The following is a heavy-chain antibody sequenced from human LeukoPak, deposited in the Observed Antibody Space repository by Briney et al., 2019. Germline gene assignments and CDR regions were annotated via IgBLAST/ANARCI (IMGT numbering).Heavy chain of an antibody. CDR2: IYYSGST. CDR3: ARVDYCGSSLGFDY. D-gene: IGHD3-10*01. V-gene: IGHV4-59*01. J-gene: IGHJ4*02. Sequence: SETLSLTCTVSGGSISSYYWSWIRQPPGKGLEWIGYIYYSGSTNYNPSLKSRVTISVDTSKNQFSLKLNSVTAADTAVYYCARVDYCGSSLGFDYWGQGILVTVSS. CDR1: GGSISSYY.